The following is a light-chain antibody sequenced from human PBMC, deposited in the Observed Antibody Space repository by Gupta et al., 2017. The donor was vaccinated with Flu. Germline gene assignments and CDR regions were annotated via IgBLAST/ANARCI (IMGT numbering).Light chain of an antibody. J-gene: IGLJ2*01. CDR2: ANN. CDR3: NSRDNTDNNQAV. CDR1: SVRNSY. V-gene: IGLV3-19*01. Sequence: TVRNTCPGDSVRNSYESCYQQQPRHAPDLLIYANNIRRSGSPARCSGSSSGNTTALTITLAQAEEEAAYYCNSRDNTDNNQAVFGGGTKLTVL.